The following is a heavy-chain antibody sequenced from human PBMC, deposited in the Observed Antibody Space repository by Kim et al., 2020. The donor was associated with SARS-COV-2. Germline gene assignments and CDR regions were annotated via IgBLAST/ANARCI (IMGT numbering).Heavy chain of an antibody. Sequence: SVRGRATIARDNSKNTLYLQMNSLRAGDTAVYYCTKEQVTTQIYYYGMDVWGQGTTVSVSS. CDR3: TKEQVTTQIYYYGMDV. J-gene: IGHJ6*02. V-gene: IGHV3-23*01. D-gene: IGHD1-1*01.